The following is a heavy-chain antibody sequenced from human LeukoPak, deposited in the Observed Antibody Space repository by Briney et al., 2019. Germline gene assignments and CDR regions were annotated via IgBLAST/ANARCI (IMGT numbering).Heavy chain of an antibody. CDR3: ARGGWYYYDSSGYYLIDN. V-gene: IGHV1-58*01. D-gene: IGHD3-22*01. J-gene: IGHJ4*02. Sequence: SVKVSCKASGFTFTSSAVQWVRQARGQRLEWIGWIVVGSGNTNYAQKFQERVTITRDMSTSTAYMELWSLRSDDTALYYCARGGWYYYDSSGYYLIDNWGQGTLVTVSS. CDR1: GFTFTSSA. CDR2: IVVGSGNT.